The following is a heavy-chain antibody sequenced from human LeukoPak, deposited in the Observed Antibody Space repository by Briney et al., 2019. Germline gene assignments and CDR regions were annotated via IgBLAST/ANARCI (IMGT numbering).Heavy chain of an antibody. CDR3: AKDHSYYDSSGYYYGYFDY. Sequence: GGSLRLSCAASGFTFSSYAMSWVRQAPGKGLEWVSAISGSGGSTYYADSVKGRFTISRDNSKNTLYLQMNSLRAEDTAVYYCAKDHSYYDSSGYYYGYFDYWGQGTLVTVSS. CDR1: GFTFSSYA. D-gene: IGHD3-22*01. J-gene: IGHJ4*02. V-gene: IGHV3-23*01. CDR2: ISGSGGST.